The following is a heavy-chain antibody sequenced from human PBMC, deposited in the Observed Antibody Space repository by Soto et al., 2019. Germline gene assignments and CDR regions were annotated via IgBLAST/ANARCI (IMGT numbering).Heavy chain of an antibody. CDR1: GFTFSSYA. CDR2: ISYDGSNK. CDR3: ARDMAPDGGSYSRGLENAFDI. V-gene: IGHV3-30-3*01. Sequence: QVQLVESGGGVVQPGRSLRLSCAASGFTFSSYAMHWVRQAPGKGLEWVAVISYDGSNKYYADSVKGRFTISRDNSKNTLYLQMNSLRAEDAAVYYGARDMAPDGGSYSRGLENAFDIWGPGTMVTVSS. D-gene: IGHD1-26*01. J-gene: IGHJ3*02.